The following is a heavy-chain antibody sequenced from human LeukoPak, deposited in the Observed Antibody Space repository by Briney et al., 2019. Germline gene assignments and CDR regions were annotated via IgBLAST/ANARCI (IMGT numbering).Heavy chain of an antibody. D-gene: IGHD2-15*01. Sequence: GASVKVSCKVSGYTLTELSMHWVRQAPGKGLEWMGGFDPEGGETIYAQKFQGRVTMTEDTSTDTAYMELSSLRSEDTAVYYCATAAGVVVVAAAAYDYWGQGTLVTVSS. V-gene: IGHV1-24*01. CDR1: GYTLTELS. CDR2: FDPEGGET. CDR3: ATAAGVVVVAAAAYDY. J-gene: IGHJ4*02.